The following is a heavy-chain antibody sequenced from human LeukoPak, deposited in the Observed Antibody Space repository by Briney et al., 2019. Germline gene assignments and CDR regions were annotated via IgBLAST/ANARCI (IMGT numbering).Heavy chain of an antibody. D-gene: IGHD2-2*01. Sequence: ASVKVSCKASGYTLTGYYMHWVRQAPGQGLEWMGWINPNSGGTKYAQKFQGRVTMTRDTSISTAYMELSRLRSDDTAVYYCARDEGYCSSTSRSAELDYWGQGTLVTVSS. CDR1: GYTLTGYY. CDR3: ARDEGYCSSTSRSAELDY. J-gene: IGHJ4*02. V-gene: IGHV1-2*02. CDR2: INPNSGGT.